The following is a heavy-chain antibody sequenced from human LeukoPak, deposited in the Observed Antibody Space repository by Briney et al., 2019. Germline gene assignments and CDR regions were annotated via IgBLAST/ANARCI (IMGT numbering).Heavy chain of an antibody. CDR1: GGTFSSYA. CDR2: IIRIFGTA. CDR3: ARDSISRYDILTGYLNWFDP. V-gene: IGHV1-69*01. D-gene: IGHD3-9*01. Sequence: SVEVSCKASGGTFSSYAISWVRQAPGQGLEWMGGIIRIFGTANYAQKFQGRVTITADESTSTAYMELSSLRSEDTAVYYCARDSISRYDILTGYLNWFDPWGQGTLVTVSS. J-gene: IGHJ5*02.